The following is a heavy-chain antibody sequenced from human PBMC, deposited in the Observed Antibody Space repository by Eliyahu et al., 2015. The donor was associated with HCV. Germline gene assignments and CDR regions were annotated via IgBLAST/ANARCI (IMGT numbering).Heavy chain of an antibody. J-gene: IGHJ4*02. D-gene: IGHD4-17*01. Sequence: QVQLQQWGAGLLKPSETLSLTXAVYGGSFSGYYWSWIRQPPGKGXEWIGEINHSGSTNYNPSLKSRVTISVDTSKNQFSLKLSSVTAADTAVYYCARESYGALVNYWGQGTLVTVSS. CDR1: GGSFSGYY. CDR2: INHSGST. V-gene: IGHV4-34*01. CDR3: ARESYGALVNY.